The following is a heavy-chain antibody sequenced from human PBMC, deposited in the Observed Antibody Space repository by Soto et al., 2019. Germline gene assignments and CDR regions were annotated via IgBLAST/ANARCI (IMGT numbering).Heavy chain of an antibody. J-gene: IGHJ4*02. CDR2: IYYSGST. D-gene: IGHD6-13*01. Sequence: PSETLSLTCTVSGGSTSSSSYYWGWIRQPPGKGLEWIGSIYYSGSTYYNPSLKSRVTISVDTSKNQFSLKLSSVTAADTAVYYCARRPLIAAAYFDYWGQGTLVTVSS. V-gene: IGHV4-39*01. CDR1: GGSTSSSSYY. CDR3: ARRPLIAAAYFDY.